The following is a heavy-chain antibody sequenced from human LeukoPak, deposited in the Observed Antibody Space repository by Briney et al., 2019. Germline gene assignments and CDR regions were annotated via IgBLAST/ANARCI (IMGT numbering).Heavy chain of an antibody. CDR1: GFTFSSFA. CDR3: AKVDTAMIRRYYFDF. CDR2: ISGSTYIT. J-gene: IGHJ4*02. V-gene: IGHV3-23*01. Sequence: PGGSLRLSCAASGFTFSSFAMSWVRQAPGKGLEWVSTISGSTYITYYADSVKGRFTISRDTSNNTLYLQLDSLRAEDTAVYYCAKVDTAMIRRYYFDFWGQGTLVTVSS. D-gene: IGHD5-18*01.